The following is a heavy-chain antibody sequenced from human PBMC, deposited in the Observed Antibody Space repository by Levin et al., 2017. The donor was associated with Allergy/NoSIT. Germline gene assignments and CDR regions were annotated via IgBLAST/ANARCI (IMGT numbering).Heavy chain of an antibody. J-gene: IGHJ4*02. D-gene: IGHD5-18*01. CDR3: VRQGSGYSYVGY. V-gene: IGHV5-51*01. CDR1: GYTFANYW. Sequence: KVSCKASGYTFANYWIGWVRQMPGQGLECMGIIFPGDSDTRYSPSFQGQVTISVDKSSNTAYLRWSSLKAADTAMYYCVRQGSGYSYVGYWGQGTLVTVSS. CDR2: IFPGDSDT.